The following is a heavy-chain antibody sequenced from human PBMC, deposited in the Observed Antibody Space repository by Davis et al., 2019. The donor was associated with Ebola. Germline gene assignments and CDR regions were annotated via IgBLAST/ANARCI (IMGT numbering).Heavy chain of an antibody. CDR2: TNSDGSIT. D-gene: IGHD1-26*01. V-gene: IGHV3-74*01. CDR1: GFTFSSNW. CDR3: ATNPPLVGATGVHGFDL. J-gene: IGHJ3*01. Sequence: PGGSLRLSCAASGFTFSSNWMHWVRQAPGKGLVWVSRTNSDGSITSYADSVKGRFTISRDNAKNTLYLQMNSLRAEDTAVYYCATNPPLVGATGVHGFDLWGQGTMVTVSS.